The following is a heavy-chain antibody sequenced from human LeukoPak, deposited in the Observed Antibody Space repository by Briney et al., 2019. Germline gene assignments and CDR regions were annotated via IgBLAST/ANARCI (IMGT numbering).Heavy chain of an antibody. V-gene: IGHV3-30*02. J-gene: IGHJ4*02. CDR1: GFTFSSYG. D-gene: IGHD6-6*01. CDR3: ALMPTTLQQLAAGY. CDR2: IRYDGSNK. Sequence: GGSLRLSCAPSGFTFSSYGMHWVRQAPGKGLEWVAFIRYDGSNKYYADSVKGRFTISRDNSKNTLYLQMNSLRAEDTAVYYCALMPTTLQQLAAGYWGQGTLVTVSS.